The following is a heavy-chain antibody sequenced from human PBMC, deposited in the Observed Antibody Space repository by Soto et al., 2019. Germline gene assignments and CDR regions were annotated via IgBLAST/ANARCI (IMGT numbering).Heavy chain of an antibody. CDR2: IYYSGST. Sequence: QVQLQESGPGLVKPSQTLSLTCTVSGGSISSGGYYWSWIRQHPGKGLEWIGYIYYSGSTYYNPSLKSRMTISVYQSKNQFSLKLSSVTAADTAEYYCARASGPRCYYGSGSYDVDYWGQGTLVTVCS. CDR1: GGSISSGGYY. D-gene: IGHD3-10*01. CDR3: ARASGPRCYYGSGSYDVDY. V-gene: IGHV4-31*03. J-gene: IGHJ4*02.